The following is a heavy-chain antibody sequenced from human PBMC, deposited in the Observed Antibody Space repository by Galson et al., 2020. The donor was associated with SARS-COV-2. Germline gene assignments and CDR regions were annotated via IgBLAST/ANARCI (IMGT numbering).Heavy chain of an antibody. CDR1: GYSVSTTNY. D-gene: IGHD3-22*01. V-gene: IGHV4-38-2*02. J-gene: IGHJ2*01. Sequence: SETLSLTCTVSGYSVSTTNYWGWVRQPPGRGLEWIGSVYPSGTTYYNTSLKSRVTLSVDTSKNQFSLRLDSVTAADTALYYCARQGVNMIVLVTVPGWYFDLWCRGTLVTVSS. CDR2: VYPSGTT. CDR3: ARQGVNMIVLVTVPGWYFDL.